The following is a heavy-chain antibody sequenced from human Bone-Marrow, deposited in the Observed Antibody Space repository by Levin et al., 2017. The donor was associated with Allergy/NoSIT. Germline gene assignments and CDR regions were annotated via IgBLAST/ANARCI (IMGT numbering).Heavy chain of an antibody. J-gene: IGHJ6*02. Sequence: GGSLRLSCAASGFVFSHYEMNWVRQAPGKGLEWVSSISSSGNTGYYADSVKGRFTISRDNAKNSLYLQVNSLRAEDTAVYYCSRDYCSGGACYFGSYKYYGMDVWGQGTTVTVSS. CDR1: GFVFSHYE. V-gene: IGHV3-48*03. CDR3: SRDYCSGGACYFGSYKYYGMDV. D-gene: IGHD2-15*01. CDR2: ISSSGNTG.